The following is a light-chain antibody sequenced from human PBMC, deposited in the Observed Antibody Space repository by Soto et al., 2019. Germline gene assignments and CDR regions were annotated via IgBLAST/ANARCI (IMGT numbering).Light chain of an antibody. V-gene: IGKV4-1*01. CDR3: QQSYSTPVS. CDR2: WAS. CDR1: QSVLSSSNNENY. J-gene: IGKJ5*01. Sequence: DIVMTQSPDSLAVSLGDRTTINCRSSQSVLSSSNNENYLAWYQQKPGQAPKLLIYWASTRESGVPDRFIGNGSGTDFTLTISSLQAADVAVYYCQQSYSTPVSFGQGTRLEIK.